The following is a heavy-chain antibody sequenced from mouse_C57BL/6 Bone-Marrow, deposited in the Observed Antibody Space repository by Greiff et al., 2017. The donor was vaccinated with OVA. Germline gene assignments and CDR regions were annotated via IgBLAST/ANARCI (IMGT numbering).Heavy chain of an antibody. D-gene: IGHD1-1*01. V-gene: IGHV5-16*01. J-gene: IGHJ2*01. Sequence: EVQLVESEGGLVQPGSSMKLSCTASGFTFSDYYMAWVRQVPEKGLEWVANINYDGSSTYYLDSLKSRFFISRDNAKNMLYLQMSSLKSEDTATYYCARSRGSSWDYFDYWGQGTTLTVSS. CDR3: ARSRGSSWDYFDY. CDR2: INYDGSST. CDR1: GFTFSDYY.